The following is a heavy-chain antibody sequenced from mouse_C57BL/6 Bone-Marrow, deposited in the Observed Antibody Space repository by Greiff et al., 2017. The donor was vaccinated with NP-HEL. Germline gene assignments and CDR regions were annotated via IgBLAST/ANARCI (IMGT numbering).Heavy chain of an antibody. J-gene: IGHJ2*01. CDR1: GFSFNTYA. CDR3: VRRSFDY. CDR2: IRSKSNNYAT. V-gene: IGHV10-1*01. Sequence: EVQLVESGGGLVQPKGSLKLSCAASGFSFNTYAMNWVRQAPGRVLEWVARIRSKSNNYATYYADSVKDRFTISRDDSESMLELQMNNLKTEDTAMYYCVRRSFDYWGQGTTLTVSS.